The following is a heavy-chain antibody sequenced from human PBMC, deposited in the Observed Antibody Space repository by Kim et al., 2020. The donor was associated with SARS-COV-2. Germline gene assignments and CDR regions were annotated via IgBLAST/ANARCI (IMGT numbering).Heavy chain of an antibody. CDR3: VKVGVVTTFKNGMDV. J-gene: IGHJ6*02. Sequence: DPVKARVTISGDKSKNPLYLKLSSLRAEDTAVYYCVKVGVVTTFKNGMDVWGQGTTVTVSS. V-gene: IGHV3-30*02. D-gene: IGHD2-21*02.